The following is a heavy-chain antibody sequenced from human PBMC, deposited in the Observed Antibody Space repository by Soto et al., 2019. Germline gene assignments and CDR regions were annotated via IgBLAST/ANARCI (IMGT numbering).Heavy chain of an antibody. Sequence: ASVKVSCKASGYSFTTYGISWLRQAPGQGPEWLGWISAYHVNTNYSQRLQGRVTMTTDPSTSTAYMELRNLISDDTAVYYCARPGYCSSTSCHSHFDFWGQGTLVTVS. V-gene: IGHV1-18*04. CDR1: GYSFTTYG. CDR3: ARPGYCSSTSCHSHFDF. D-gene: IGHD2-2*01. J-gene: IGHJ4*02. CDR2: ISAYHVNT.